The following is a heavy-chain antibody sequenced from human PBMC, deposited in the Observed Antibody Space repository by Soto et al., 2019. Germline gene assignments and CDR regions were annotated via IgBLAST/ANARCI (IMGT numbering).Heavy chain of an antibody. V-gene: IGHV4-59*01. CDR3: ARGLYASRYVFDR. CDR2: IYYSGST. D-gene: IGHD3-16*01. Sequence: QPPGKGLEWIGYIYYSGSTNYNPSLKSRVTISVDTSKNQFSLKLTSVTAADTAFYYCARGLYASRYVFDRLVRGTLV. J-gene: IGHJ2*01.